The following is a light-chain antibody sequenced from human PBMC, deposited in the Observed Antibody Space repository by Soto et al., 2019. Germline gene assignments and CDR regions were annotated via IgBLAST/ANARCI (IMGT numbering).Light chain of an antibody. CDR3: QQYGNSPLT. CDR2: GAS. CDR1: QSVSSDY. V-gene: IGKV3-20*01. J-gene: IGKJ1*01. Sequence: IVFTQSPGTLSLSQGERATLSCRASQSVSSDYLAWYQQKPGQAPRLLIYGASSRATGIPDRFSGSGSGTDFTLTINRLEPDDFAVYYCQQYGNSPLTFGQGTKVDIK.